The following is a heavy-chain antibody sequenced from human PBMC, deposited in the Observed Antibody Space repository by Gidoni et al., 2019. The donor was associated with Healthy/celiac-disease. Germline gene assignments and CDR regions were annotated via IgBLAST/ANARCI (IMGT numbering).Heavy chain of an antibody. Sequence: QVQLQESGPGLVKPSETLSLTCTVSGGSISSYYWSWIRQPPGKGLEWIGYIYYSGSTNYNPSLKSRVTISVDTSKNQFSLKLSSVTAADTAVYYCASWGEGGYRSSLGSWGQGTMVTVSS. D-gene: IGHD6-13*01. CDR3: ASWGEGGYRSSLGS. V-gene: IGHV4-59*01. CDR2: IYYSGST. J-gene: IGHJ3*01. CDR1: GGSISSYY.